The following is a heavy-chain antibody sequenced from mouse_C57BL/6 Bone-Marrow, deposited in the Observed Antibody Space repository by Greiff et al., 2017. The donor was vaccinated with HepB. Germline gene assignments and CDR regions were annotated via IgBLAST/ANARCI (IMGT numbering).Heavy chain of an antibody. CDR2: ILPGSGST. D-gene: IGHD1-1*01. J-gene: IGHJ1*03. CDR3: ASEGGGIHYGSSSYFDV. CDR1: GYTFTGYW. Sequence: VQLQQSGAELMKPGASVKLSCKATGYTFTGYWIEWVKQRPGHGLEWIGEILPGSGSTNYNEKFKGKATFTADTSSNTAYMQLSSLTTEDSAIYYCASEGGGIHYGSSSYFDVWGTGTTVTVSS. V-gene: IGHV1-9*01.